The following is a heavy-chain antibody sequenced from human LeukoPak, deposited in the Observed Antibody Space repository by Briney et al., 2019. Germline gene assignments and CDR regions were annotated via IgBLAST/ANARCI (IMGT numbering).Heavy chain of an antibody. CDR1: GYTFTGYY. Sequence: ASVKVSCTASGYTFTGYYMHWVRQAPGQGLEWIGWINPNSGGTNYAQKFQGRVTMTRDTSISTAYMELSRLRSHDTAVYYCAKPGYSGYDYHFDYWGQGTLVTVSS. CDR2: INPNSGGT. J-gene: IGHJ4*02. D-gene: IGHD5-12*01. V-gene: IGHV1-2*02. CDR3: AKPGYSGYDYHFDY.